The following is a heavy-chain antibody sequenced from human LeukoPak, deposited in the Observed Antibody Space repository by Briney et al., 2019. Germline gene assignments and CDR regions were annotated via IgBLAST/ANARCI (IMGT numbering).Heavy chain of an antibody. Sequence: GGSLRLSCAASGFTLSNYWMRWVRQAPGKGLVWVSRINADGSSASYADSVKGRFTISRDNAKNTLYLQMNSLRAEDTAMYYCARDYGRSRDYGMDVWGQGTTVTVSS. V-gene: IGHV3-74*01. J-gene: IGHJ6*02. D-gene: IGHD3-10*01. CDR2: INADGSSA. CDR1: GFTLSNYW. CDR3: ARDYGRSRDYGMDV.